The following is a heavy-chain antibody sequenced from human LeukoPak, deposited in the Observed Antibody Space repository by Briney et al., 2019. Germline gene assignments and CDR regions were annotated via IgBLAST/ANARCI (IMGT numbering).Heavy chain of an antibody. Sequence: PSETLSLTCTVSGGSISSSSYYWGWLRQPPGKGLEWIGSIYYSGSTNYNPSLKSRVTISVDTSKNQFSLKLSSVTAADTAVYYCARHLYYYGSGPPNYYYGMDVWGQGTTVTVSS. CDR2: IYYSGST. D-gene: IGHD3-10*01. J-gene: IGHJ6*02. CDR3: ARHLYYYGSGPPNYYYGMDV. CDR1: GGSISSSSYY. V-gene: IGHV4-39*01.